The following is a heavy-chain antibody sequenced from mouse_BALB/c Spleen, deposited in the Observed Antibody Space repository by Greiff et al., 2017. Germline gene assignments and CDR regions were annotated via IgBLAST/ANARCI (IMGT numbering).Heavy chain of an antibody. CDR1: GYPFTSYW. Sequence: VQLQQSGAELVRPGASVKLSCKASGYPFTSYWINWVKQRPGQGLEWIGNIYPSDSYTNYNQKFKDKATLTVDKSSSTAYMQLSSPTSEDSAVYYCTRSPVDGYFYYFDYWGQGTTLTVSS. D-gene: IGHD2-3*01. V-gene: IGHV1-69*02. CDR3: TRSPVDGYFYYFDY. CDR2: IYPSDSYT. J-gene: IGHJ2*01.